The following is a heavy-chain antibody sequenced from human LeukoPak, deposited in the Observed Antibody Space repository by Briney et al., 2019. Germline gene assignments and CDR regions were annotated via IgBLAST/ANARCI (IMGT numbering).Heavy chain of an antibody. J-gene: IGHJ3*02. D-gene: IGHD3-16*01. CDR3: ARVWGHNGAFDI. V-gene: IGHV4-31*03. Sequence: PSETLSLTCTVSGGSISSGGYYWSWIRQHPGKGLEWIGYICYSGSTYYNPSLKSRVTISVDTSKNQFPLKLSSVTAADTAVYYCARVWGHNGAFDIWGQGTMVTVSS. CDR2: ICYSGST. CDR1: GGSISSGGYY.